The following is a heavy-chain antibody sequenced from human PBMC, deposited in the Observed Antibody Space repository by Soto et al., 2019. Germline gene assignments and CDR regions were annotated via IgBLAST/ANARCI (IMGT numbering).Heavy chain of an antibody. CDR1: GFTFSSYS. CDR3: ARDVSPSITIFHYYYYGMDV. V-gene: IGHV3-21*01. J-gene: IGHJ6*02. Sequence: EVQLVESGGGLVKPGGSLRLSCAASGFTFSSYSMNWVRQAPGKGLEWVSSISSSSSYIYYADSVKGRFTISRDNAKNSLYLQMNSLRAEDTAVYYCARDVSPSITIFHYYYYGMDVWGQGTTVTVSS. CDR2: ISSSSSYI. D-gene: IGHD3-3*01.